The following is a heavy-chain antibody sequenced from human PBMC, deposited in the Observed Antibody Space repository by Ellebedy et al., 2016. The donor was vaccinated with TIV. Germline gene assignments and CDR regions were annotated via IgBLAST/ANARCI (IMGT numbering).Heavy chain of an antibody. Sequence: ASVKVSCKASGYTFTSYGISWVRQAPGQGLEWMGWISAYNGNTNYAQKLQGRVTMTTDTSTSTAYMELRSLRSDDTAVYYCAKVGGIVGPTMAFDMWGQGTMVTVSS. CDR3: AKVGGIVGPTMAFDM. D-gene: IGHD1-26*01. CDR1: GYTFTSYG. J-gene: IGHJ3*02. V-gene: IGHV1-18*01. CDR2: ISAYNGNT.